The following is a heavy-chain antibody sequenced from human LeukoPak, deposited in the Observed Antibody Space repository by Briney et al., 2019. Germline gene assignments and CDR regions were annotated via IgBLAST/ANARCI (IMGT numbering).Heavy chain of an antibody. CDR1: GFTFSSYG. CDR2: ISGGSTYI. V-gene: IGHV3-21*01. J-gene: IGHJ6*02. D-gene: IGHD4-17*01. CDR3: ARAYGDQAGMDV. Sequence: PGGSLRLSCAASGFTFSSYGMHWVRPAPGKGLEWVSSISGGSTYIYYADSVKGRFTISRENAKNSLYLQMNSLGAGDTAVYYCARAYGDQAGMDVWGQGTTVTVSS.